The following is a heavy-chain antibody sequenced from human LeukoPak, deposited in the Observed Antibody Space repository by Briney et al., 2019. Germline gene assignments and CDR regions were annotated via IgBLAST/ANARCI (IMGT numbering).Heavy chain of an antibody. D-gene: IGHD3-22*01. Sequence: SETLSLTCAVYGGSFSGYYWGWIRQPPGKGLEWIGSIYYSGSTYYNPSLKSRVTISVDTSKNQFSLKLSSVTAADTAVYYCARLGMIVVVEYFQHWGQGTLVTVSS. J-gene: IGHJ1*01. CDR3: ARLGMIVVVEYFQH. CDR2: IYYSGST. CDR1: GGSFSGYY. V-gene: IGHV4-39*01.